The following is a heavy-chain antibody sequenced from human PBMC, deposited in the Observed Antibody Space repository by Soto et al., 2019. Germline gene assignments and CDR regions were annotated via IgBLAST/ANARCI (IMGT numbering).Heavy chain of an antibody. CDR3: ARELRFGEDYYGMDV. CDR2: IYYSGST. CDR1: GGSISSGGYY. V-gene: IGHV4-31*03. Sequence: QVQLQESGPGLVKPSQTLSLTCTVSGGSISSGGYYWSWIRQHPGKGLEWIGYIYYSGSTYYNPSLKSRVTRSVEPSKNQFSLKLSSVTAADTAVYYCARELRFGEDYYGMDVWGQGTTVTVSS. J-gene: IGHJ6*02. D-gene: IGHD3-10*01.